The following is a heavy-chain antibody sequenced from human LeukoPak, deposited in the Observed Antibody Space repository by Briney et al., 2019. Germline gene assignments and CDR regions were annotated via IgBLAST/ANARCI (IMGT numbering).Heavy chain of an antibody. CDR1: GGSISSSSYY. J-gene: IGHJ4*02. D-gene: IGHD5-12*01. CDR3: AREGYSGYDLPK. Sequence: SETLSLTCTVSGGSISSSSYYWGWIRQPPGKGLEWIGNMYYSGSTYYNPSLKSRVTISVDTSNNQFSLKLSSVTAADTAVYYCAREGYSGYDLPKWGQGTLVTVPS. CDR2: MYYSGST. V-gene: IGHV4-39*02.